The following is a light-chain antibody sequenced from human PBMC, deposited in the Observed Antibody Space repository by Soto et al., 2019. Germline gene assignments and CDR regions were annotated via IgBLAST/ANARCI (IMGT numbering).Light chain of an antibody. V-gene: IGKV1-8*01. CDR1: QGISSY. J-gene: IGKJ1*01. CDR2: AAS. Sequence: AIRMTPSPSSFSASTGDRVNITCRASQGISSYLAWYQQKPGKAPKLLIYAASTLQSGVPSRFSGSGSGTDFTLTISCLQSEDFATYYCQQYYSYPLTFGQGTKVDIK. CDR3: QQYYSYPLT.